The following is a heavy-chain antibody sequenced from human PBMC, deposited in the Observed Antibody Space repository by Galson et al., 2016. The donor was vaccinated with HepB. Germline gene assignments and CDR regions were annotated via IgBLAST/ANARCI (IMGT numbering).Heavy chain of an antibody. CDR2: LHSDGSTT. CDR3: TRYYDILTGYYASDY. J-gene: IGHJ4*02. CDR1: GFTFSSYW. Sequence: SLRLSCVASGFTFSSYWMQWVPPAPGKGLVWVSRLHSDGSTTSYADSAKGRFTISRDNAKNTLYLQMNSLRAEDTAVYYCTRYYDILTGYYASDYWGQGTLVTVSS. V-gene: IGHV3-74*01. D-gene: IGHD3-9*01.